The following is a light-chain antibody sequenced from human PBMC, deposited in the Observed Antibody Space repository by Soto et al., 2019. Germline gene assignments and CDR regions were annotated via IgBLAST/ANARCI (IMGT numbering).Light chain of an antibody. CDR1: ENIGSS. CDR3: QQSYSTPRT. Sequence: DIQMTQSPSSLSASVGDTVTITCRPSENIGSSLNWYQQRPGKAPELLIYFTSRLQSGVPSRFSGSGSGTEFTLTINRLQFEDSATYYCQQSYSTPRTFGPGTKV. V-gene: IGKV1-39*01. J-gene: IGKJ3*01. CDR2: FTS.